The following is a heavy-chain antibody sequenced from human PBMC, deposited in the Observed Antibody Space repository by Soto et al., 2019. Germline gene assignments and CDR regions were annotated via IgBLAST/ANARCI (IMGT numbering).Heavy chain of an antibody. J-gene: IGHJ5*02. CDR3: AKDDYA. V-gene: IGHV3-23*01. D-gene: IGHD4-17*01. CDR2: VSGSGGTT. Sequence: EAQLLESGGGLVQPGGSLRLSCAASGFTFSSYAMSWVRQAPGKGLEWVSAVSGSGGTTYYADSVKDRFTISRDNSKNTLYLEMKSLRGEDTAVYYCAKDDYAWGQGTLVTVSS. CDR1: GFTFSSYA.